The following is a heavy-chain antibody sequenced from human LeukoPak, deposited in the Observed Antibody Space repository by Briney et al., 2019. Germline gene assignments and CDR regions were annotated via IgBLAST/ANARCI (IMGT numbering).Heavy chain of an antibody. V-gene: IGHV4-38-2*02. J-gene: IGHJ4*02. Sequence: SETLSLTCTVSGYSISSGYYWGWIRQPPGKGLEWIGSIWHSGTTYYSPSLKSRVTILVDTSKNQFSLKLSSVTAADTAVYYCARDRYFDSTGYYYDFDCWGQGTLVTVSS. CDR3: ARDRYFDSTGYYYDFDC. D-gene: IGHD3-22*01. CDR1: GYSISSGYY. CDR2: IWHSGTT.